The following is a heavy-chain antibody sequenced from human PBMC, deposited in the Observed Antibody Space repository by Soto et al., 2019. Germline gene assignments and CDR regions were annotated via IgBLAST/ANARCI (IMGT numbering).Heavy chain of an antibody. CDR1: GSTFSSYG. V-gene: IGHV3-30*18. Sequence: LRLSCAASGSTFSSYGMHWVRQAPGKGLEWVAVISYDGSNKYYADSVKGRFTISRDNSKNTLYLQMNSLRAEDTAVYYCAKDIRDSTPAYYYYGMDVWGQGTTVTVSS. CDR3: AKDIRDSTPAYYYYGMDV. D-gene: IGHD5-18*01. J-gene: IGHJ6*02. CDR2: ISYDGSNK.